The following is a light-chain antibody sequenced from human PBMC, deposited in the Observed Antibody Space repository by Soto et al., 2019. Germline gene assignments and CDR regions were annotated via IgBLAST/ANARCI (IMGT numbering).Light chain of an antibody. J-gene: IGKJ5*01. CDR2: DAS. CDR3: QQRSNWPPRVT. Sequence: EIVMTQSPATLSVSPGERATLSCRASQSVSSYLAWYQQKPGQAPRLLIYDASNRATGIPARFSGSGSGTDFTLTISSLEPGDFAVYYCQQRSNWPPRVTFGQGTRLEI. CDR1: QSVSSY. V-gene: IGKV3-11*01.